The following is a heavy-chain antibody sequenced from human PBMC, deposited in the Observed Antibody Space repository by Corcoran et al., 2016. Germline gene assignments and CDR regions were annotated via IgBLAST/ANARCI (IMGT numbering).Heavy chain of an antibody. CDR1: GYTFTSYY. V-gene: IGHV1-46*01. J-gene: IGHJ5*02. Sequence: QVQLVQSGAEVKKPGASVKVSCKASGYTFTSYYMHWVRQAPGQGLEWMGIINPSGGSTSYAQKFQGRVTMTRDTSTSTVYMELSSLRSEDQAVYYCARVFGRGCYDWAGGWFDPWGQGTLVTVSS. D-gene: IGHD5-12*01. CDR2: INPSGGST. CDR3: ARVFGRGCYDWAGGWFDP.